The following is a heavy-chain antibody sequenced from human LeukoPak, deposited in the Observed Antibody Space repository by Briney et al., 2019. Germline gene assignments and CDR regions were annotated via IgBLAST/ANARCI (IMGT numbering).Heavy chain of an antibody. V-gene: IGHV1-18*01. CDR3: ARAHSSSWYSKYDYYYMDV. CDR1: GYTFTSYG. CDR2: ISAYNGNT. J-gene: IGHJ6*03. D-gene: IGHD6-13*01. Sequence: ASVKVSCKASGYTFTSYGISWVRQAPGQGLEWMGWISAYNGNTNYAQKLQGRVTMTTDTSTSTAYMELRSLRSDDTAVYYCARAHSSSWYSKYDYYYMDVWGKGTTDTVSS.